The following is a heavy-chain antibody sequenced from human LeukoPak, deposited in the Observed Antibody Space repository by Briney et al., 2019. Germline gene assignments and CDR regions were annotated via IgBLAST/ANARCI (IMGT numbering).Heavy chain of an antibody. J-gene: IGHJ6*02. D-gene: IGHD3-16*02. CDR1: GFTFSSYA. CDR3: ARDGRYRGLYYYYGMDV. Sequence: GGSLRLSCAASGFTFSSYAMSWVRQAPGKGLEWVSAISGSGGSTYYADSVKGRFTISRDNSKNTLYLQMNSLRAEDTAVYYCARDGRYRGLYYYYGMDVWGQGTTVTVSS. CDR2: ISGSGGST. V-gene: IGHV3-23*01.